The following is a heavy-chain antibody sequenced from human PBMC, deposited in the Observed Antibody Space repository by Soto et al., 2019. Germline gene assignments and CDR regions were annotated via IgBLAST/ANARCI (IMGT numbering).Heavy chain of an antibody. CDR2: MNADTGNT. D-gene: IGHD2-8*01. Sequence: QVQLVQSGAEVKKPGASVKVSCKASGYTFTSDAINWVRQASGQGLEWMGWMNADTGNTVYTQKFLGRVTMTRNTSISTAYRELSSLRSEDTAMYYCARGTKSLGNWGQGTLVTVSS. J-gene: IGHJ4*02. CDR3: ARGTKSLGN. V-gene: IGHV1-8*01. CDR1: GYTFTSDA.